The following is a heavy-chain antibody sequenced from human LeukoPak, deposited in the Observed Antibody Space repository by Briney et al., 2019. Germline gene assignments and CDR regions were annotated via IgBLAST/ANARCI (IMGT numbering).Heavy chain of an antibody. CDR1: GFTFSSNG. J-gene: IGHJ4*02. V-gene: IGHV3-30*03. CDR3: ARDWGGEGKRAARAPRIYFDY. CDR2: ISYDGSNK. Sequence: GGSRRLSCAASGFTFSSNGMHWVRQAPGKGLEWVAVISYDGSNKYYADSVKGRFTISRDNSKNTLYLQMNSLRAEDTAVYYCARDWGGEGKRAARAPRIYFDYWGQGTLVTVSS. D-gene: IGHD6-6*01.